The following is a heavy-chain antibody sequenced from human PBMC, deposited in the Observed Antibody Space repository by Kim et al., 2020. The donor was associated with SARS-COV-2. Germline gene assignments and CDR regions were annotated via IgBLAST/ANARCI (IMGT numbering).Heavy chain of an antibody. V-gene: IGHV3-30*10. CDR3: ARAIGVFWLTQSFTSLSY. D-gene: IGHD3-16*01. J-gene: IGHJ4*02. Sequence: EWVAIISNEGRKQNYMDTVKGRFNISRDSSKNTLYLQMNSLRAEDTAVYFCARAIGVFWLTQSFTSLSYWGQGTLVAVSS. CDR2: ISNEGRKQ.